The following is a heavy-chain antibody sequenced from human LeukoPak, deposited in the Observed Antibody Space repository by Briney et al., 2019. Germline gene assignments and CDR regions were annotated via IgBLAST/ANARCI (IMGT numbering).Heavy chain of an antibody. D-gene: IGHD3-3*01. Sequence: SETLSLTCTVSGGSISSYYWSWIRQPAGKGLEWIGRIYTSGNTNYNPSLKSRVTMSVDTSKNQFSLKLSSVTAADTAVYYCARDGVFWSGYYTPLFDYWGQGTLVTVSS. CDR3: ARDGVFWSGYYTPLFDY. CDR2: IYTSGNT. V-gene: IGHV4-4*07. J-gene: IGHJ4*02. CDR1: GGSISSYY.